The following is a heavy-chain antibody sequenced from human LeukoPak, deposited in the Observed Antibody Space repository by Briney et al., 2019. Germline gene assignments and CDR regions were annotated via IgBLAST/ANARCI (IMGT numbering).Heavy chain of an antibody. D-gene: IGHD6-19*01. CDR1: GFTFDDYA. J-gene: IGHJ4*02. CDR2: ISWNSGSI. V-gene: IGHV3-9*01. CDR3: AKAANPAVASHIDY. Sequence: GGSLRLSCAASGFTFDDYAMHWVRQAPGKGLEWVSGISWNSGSIGYADSVKGRFTISRDNAKDSLYLQMNSLRAEDTALYYCAKAANPAVASHIDYWGQGTLVTVS.